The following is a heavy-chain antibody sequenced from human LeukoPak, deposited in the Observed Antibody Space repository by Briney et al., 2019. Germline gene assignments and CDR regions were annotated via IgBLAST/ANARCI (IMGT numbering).Heavy chain of an antibody. J-gene: IGHJ4*02. CDR1: GYTFTGYY. Sequence: ASVKVSCKASGYTFTGYYMHWVRQAPGQGLEWMGRINPNSGGTNYAQKFQGRVTMTRDTSISTAYMELSRLRSDDTAVYYCARMGYYGSGSPLGYFDYWGQGTLVTVSS. CDR2: INPNSGGT. V-gene: IGHV1-2*06. D-gene: IGHD3-10*01. CDR3: ARMGYYGSGSPLGYFDY.